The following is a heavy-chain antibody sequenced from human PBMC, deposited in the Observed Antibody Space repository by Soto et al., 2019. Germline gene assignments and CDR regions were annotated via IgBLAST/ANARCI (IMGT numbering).Heavy chain of an antibody. V-gene: IGHV3-11*01. CDR2: ISSSGSTI. J-gene: IGHJ2*01. CDR1: GFTFSDYY. CDR3: ARDHLRIAAARYRYFDL. D-gene: IGHD6-13*01. Sequence: PGGSLRLSCAASGFTFSDYYMSWIRQAPGKGLEWVSYISSSGSTIYYADSVKGRFTISRDNAKNSLYLQMNSLRAEDTAVYYCARDHLRIAAARYRYFDLWGRGTLVTVSS.